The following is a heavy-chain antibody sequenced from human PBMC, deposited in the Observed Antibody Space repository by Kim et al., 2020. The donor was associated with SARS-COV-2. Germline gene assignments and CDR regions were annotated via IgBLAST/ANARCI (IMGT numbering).Heavy chain of an antibody. D-gene: IGHD5-12*01. CDR1: GGSFSGYY. V-gene: IGHV4-34*01. CDR3: ARGAKMEMATRAKAYYHDGMDV. Sequence: SETLSLTCAVYGGSFSGYYWSWIRQPPGKGLEWIGEINHSGSTNYNPYLKSRVTISVDTPKNQFSLKLSSVPAADTAVYYCARGAKMEMATRAKAYYHDGMDVRGQGTTVTVSS. J-gene: IGHJ6*02. CDR2: INHSGST.